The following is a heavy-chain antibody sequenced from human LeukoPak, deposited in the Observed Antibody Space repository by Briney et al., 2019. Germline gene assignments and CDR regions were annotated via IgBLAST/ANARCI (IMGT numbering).Heavy chain of an antibody. V-gene: IGHV1-8*01. CDR1: GYTFTSYD. CDR3: AKDHSVLWFGEFSYFDY. CDR2: MNPNSGNT. D-gene: IGHD3-10*01. Sequence: ASVKVSCKASGYTFTSYDINWVRQATGQGLEWMGWMNPNSGNTGYAQKFQGRVTMTRNTSISTAYMELSSLRSEDTAVYYCAKDHSVLWFGEFSYFDYWGQGTLVTVSS. J-gene: IGHJ4*02.